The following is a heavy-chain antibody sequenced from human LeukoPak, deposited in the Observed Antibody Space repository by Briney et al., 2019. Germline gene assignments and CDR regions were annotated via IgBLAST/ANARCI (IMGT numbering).Heavy chain of an antibody. V-gene: IGHV4-31*03. CDR1: GGSTSSGGYY. J-gene: IGHJ4*02. Sequence: SETMSLTCTVSGGSTSSGGYYWSWIRQHPGKGLEWIGYIYYSGSTYYNPSLKGRVTISVETSKNQFSLKLSSVTAADTAVYYCAMDSSGFGYFDYWGQGTLVTVSS. CDR2: IYYSGST. CDR3: AMDSSGFGYFDY. D-gene: IGHD3-22*01.